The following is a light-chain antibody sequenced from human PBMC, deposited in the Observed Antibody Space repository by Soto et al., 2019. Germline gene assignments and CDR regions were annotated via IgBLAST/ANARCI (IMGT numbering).Light chain of an antibody. CDR3: KQYNKWPRT. V-gene: IGKV3-15*01. CDR2: GAS. Sequence: VMTQSPSTLSVSPGERATLSCWASQSVSSKLAWYQQKPGQAPGLLIYGASTRATGIPARFSGSGSGTEFTITISSLQSEDFAVYYCKQYNKWPRTFGQGTKVDI. J-gene: IGKJ1*01. CDR1: QSVSSK.